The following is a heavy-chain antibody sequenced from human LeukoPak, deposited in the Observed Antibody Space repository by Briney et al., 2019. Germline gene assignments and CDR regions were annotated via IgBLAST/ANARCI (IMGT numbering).Heavy chain of an antibody. CDR3: ARATVTYSYYYGMDV. Sequence: KTSETLSLTCTVSGGSIRSYYWTWIRQPPGKGLEYIGYIYDSGSTSYNPSLKSRVTISVDTSKNQFSLNLSSVTAADTAVYYCARATVTYSYYYGMDVWGQGTTVTVSS. D-gene: IGHD4-17*01. CDR1: GGSIRSYY. V-gene: IGHV4-59*08. J-gene: IGHJ6*02. CDR2: IYDSGST.